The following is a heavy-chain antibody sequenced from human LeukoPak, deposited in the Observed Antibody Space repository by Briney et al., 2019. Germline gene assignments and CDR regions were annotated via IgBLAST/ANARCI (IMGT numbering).Heavy chain of an antibody. V-gene: IGHV3-21*01. Sequence: GGSLRLSCTASGFTFGDYAMSWVRQAPGKGLEWVSSISSSSSYIYYADSVKGRFTISRDNAKNSLYLQMNSLRAEDTAVYYCARADEYSYGDYWGQGTLVTVSS. CDR2: ISSSSSYI. D-gene: IGHD5-18*01. CDR1: GFTFGDYA. J-gene: IGHJ4*02. CDR3: ARADEYSYGDY.